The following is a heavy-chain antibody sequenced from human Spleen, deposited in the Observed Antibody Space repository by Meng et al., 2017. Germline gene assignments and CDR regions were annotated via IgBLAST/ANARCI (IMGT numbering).Heavy chain of an antibody. V-gene: IGHV3-21*01. D-gene: IGHD4-23*01. Sequence: GGSLRLSCAASGFTFSYFSMNWVRQAPGKGLEWVSSISRCSSYVYYADSVRGRFTISRDNAKNSLFLHMGSLRADDTAIYYCARDYGGDSGGFWGQGTLVTVSS. J-gene: IGHJ4*02. CDR2: ISRCSSYV. CDR1: GFTFSYFS. CDR3: ARDYGGDSGGF.